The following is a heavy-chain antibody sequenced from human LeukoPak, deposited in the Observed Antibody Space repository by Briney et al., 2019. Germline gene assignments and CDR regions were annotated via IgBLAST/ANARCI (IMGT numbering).Heavy chain of an antibody. J-gene: IGHJ5*02. D-gene: IGHD4-11*01. Sequence: GRSLRLSCEASGCTFSHFGMHWVRHAPGRELDWVAVIWIDGTNQYYADSVKGRFTISRDNLKKMVSLQMNGLSAEDTAVYYCAKDAQRGFDYSNSLEPWGQGSLVTVS. V-gene: IGHV3-33*06. CDR3: AKDAQRGFDYSNSLEP. CDR1: GCTFSHFG. CDR2: IWIDGTNQ.